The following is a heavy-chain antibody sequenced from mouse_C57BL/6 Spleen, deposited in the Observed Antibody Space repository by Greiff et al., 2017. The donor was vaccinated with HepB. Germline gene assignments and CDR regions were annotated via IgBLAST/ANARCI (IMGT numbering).Heavy chain of an antibody. CDR1: GYTFTSYW. Sequence: VRLQQPGTELVKPGASVKLSCKASGYTFTSYWMHWVKQRPGQGLEWIGNINPSNGGTNSNEKFKSKATLTVDKSSSTAYMQLSSLTSADSAVYYCASGYYSNLAWFAYWGQGTLVTGSA. CDR2: INPSNGGT. J-gene: IGHJ3*01. D-gene: IGHD2-5*01. CDR3: ASGYYSNLAWFAY. V-gene: IGHV1-53*01.